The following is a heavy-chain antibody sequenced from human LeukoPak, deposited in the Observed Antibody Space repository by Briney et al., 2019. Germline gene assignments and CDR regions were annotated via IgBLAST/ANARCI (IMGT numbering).Heavy chain of an antibody. CDR3: ARDGPYGSKDY. Sequence: SETLSLTCTVSGGSISTYYWSWMRQPAGKGLEWIGRIYISGSTNYNPSLKSRVTMSEDTSKNQFSLKLSSVSAADTAVYYCARDGPYGSKDYWGQGTLVTVSS. CDR2: IYISGST. J-gene: IGHJ4*02. D-gene: IGHD4/OR15-4a*01. V-gene: IGHV4-4*07. CDR1: GGSISTYY.